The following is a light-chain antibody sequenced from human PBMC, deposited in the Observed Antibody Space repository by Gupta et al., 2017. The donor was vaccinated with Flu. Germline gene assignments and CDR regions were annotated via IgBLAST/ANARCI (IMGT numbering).Light chain of an antibody. V-gene: IGKV3-15*01. CDR3: QQYNNWPLT. J-gene: IGKJ4*01. Sequence: EVVMPQSPATLSVSPGERATLSCRASQSINSNLAWYQQKPGQAPRLLIDAASARATGIPARFSGSGSGTEFTLTISSLQSEDFAVYYCQQYNNWPLTFGGGTKVEIK. CDR2: AAS. CDR1: QSINSN.